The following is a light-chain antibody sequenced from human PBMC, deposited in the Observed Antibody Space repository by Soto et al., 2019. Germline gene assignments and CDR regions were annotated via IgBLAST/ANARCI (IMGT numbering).Light chain of an antibody. CDR2: ANN. Sequence: QLVLTQPPSVSGAPGQRVTISCTGTNSNIGADYGVHWYQQFPGTAPKLLIYANNNRPSGVPDRFSGSKSATSASLAITGLQPDDEADYYCQSYDSSLVGLVFGAGTKLTVL. J-gene: IGLJ3*02. CDR1: NSNIGADYG. V-gene: IGLV1-40*01. CDR3: QSYDSSLVGLV.